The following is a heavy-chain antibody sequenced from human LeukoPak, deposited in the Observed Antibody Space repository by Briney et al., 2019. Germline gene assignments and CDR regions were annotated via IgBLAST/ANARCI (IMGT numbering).Heavy chain of an antibody. CDR2: LYPTGNT. Sequence: SATLSLTCTVSGASISSYYWSWIRQSAGKGLEWIGRLYPTGNTKYNPSLGGRVTVSGDTSKNQFSLRLSSVTAADTAFYYCVREIEHFGIDYWSQGALVSVSS. CDR3: VREIEHFGIDY. CDR1: GASISSYY. D-gene: IGHD3-10*01. J-gene: IGHJ4*02. V-gene: IGHV4-4*07.